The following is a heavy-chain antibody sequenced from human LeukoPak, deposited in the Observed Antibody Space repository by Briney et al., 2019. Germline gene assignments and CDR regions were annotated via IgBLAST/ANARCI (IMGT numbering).Heavy chain of an antibody. CDR2: IYYSGST. J-gene: IGHJ5*02. CDR3: ARDLYYDILTGYSLRGFDP. CDR1: GGSVSSGSYY. D-gene: IGHD3-9*01. Sequence: SETLSLTCTVSGGSVSSGSYYWSWIRQPPGKGLEWIGYIYYSGSTNYNPSLKSRVTISVDTSKNQFSLKLSSVTAADTAVYYCARDLYYDILTGYSLRGFDPWGQGTLVTVSS. V-gene: IGHV4-61*01.